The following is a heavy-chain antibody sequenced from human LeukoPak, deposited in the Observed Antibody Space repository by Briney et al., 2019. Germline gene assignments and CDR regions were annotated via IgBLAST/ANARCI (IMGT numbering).Heavy chain of an antibody. CDR1: GGSFSAYH. V-gene: IGHV4-34*01. Sequence: SETLSLTCAVSGGSFSAYHWSWIRQSPGKGLEWIGEINQSGSTNYNPSLKSRVTISVDTSKNQFSLKLSSVTAADTAVYYCARDRSLGRYDAFDIWGQGTMVTVSS. CDR3: ARDRSLGRYDAFDI. D-gene: IGHD3-9*01. J-gene: IGHJ3*02. CDR2: INQSGST.